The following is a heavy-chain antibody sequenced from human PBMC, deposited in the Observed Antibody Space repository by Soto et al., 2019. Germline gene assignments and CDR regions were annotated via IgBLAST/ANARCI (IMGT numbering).Heavy chain of an antibody. CDR2: INPNSGGT. D-gene: IGHD6-19*01. Sequence: ASVKVSFKASGYTFTGYYMHWLRQAPGQGLEWMGWINPNSGGTNYAQKFQGRVTMTRDTSISTAYMELSRLRSDDTAVYYCARVFGAIAVAAFWGQGTLVTVSS. CDR3: ARVFGAIAVAAF. J-gene: IGHJ4*02. V-gene: IGHV1-2*02. CDR1: GYTFTGYY.